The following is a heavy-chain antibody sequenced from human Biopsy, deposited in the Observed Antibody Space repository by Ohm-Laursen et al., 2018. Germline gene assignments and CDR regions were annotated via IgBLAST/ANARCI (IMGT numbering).Heavy chain of an antibody. CDR3: ARGPRGLVVITTTALYFDY. CDR2: INPNNDNT. V-gene: IGHV1-46*01. Sequence: ASVKVSCNASGYTFTSYYLRWVRQAPGQGLEWMGRINPNNDNTAYAQKFQGRITMTKDTSTSTVYMDLSSLTFDDSAVYYCARGPRGLVVITTTALYFDYWGQGNLVTVSS. CDR1: GYTFTSYY. J-gene: IGHJ4*02. D-gene: IGHD3-22*01.